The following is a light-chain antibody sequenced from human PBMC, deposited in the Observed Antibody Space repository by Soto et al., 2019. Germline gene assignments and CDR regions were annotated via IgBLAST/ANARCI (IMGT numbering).Light chain of an antibody. CDR2: AAS. CDR3: QQSYSTPV. J-gene: IGKJ2*01. V-gene: IGKV1-39*01. Sequence: DIQMTQSPSSLSASVGDRVTITCRASQSISSYLNWYQQKPGKAPKLLIYAASSLQSGVPSRFSASGSGTDFTLTISSLQPEDFATYYCQQSYSTPVFGQGTKLEIK. CDR1: QSISSY.